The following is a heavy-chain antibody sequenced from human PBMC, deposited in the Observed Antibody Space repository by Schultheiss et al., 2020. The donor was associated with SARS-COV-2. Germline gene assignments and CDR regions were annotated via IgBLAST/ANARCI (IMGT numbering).Heavy chain of an antibody. CDR3: ARGDYGGNSGPLYYYYGMDV. D-gene: IGHD4-23*01. V-gene: IGHV3-53*01. CDR2: IYSGGST. Sequence: GGSLRLSCAASGFTVSSNYMSWVRQAPGKGLEWVSVIYSGGSTYYADSVKGRFTISRDNAKNSLYLQMNSLRAEDTAVYYCARGDYGGNSGPLYYYYGMDVWGQGTTVTVSS. CDR1: GFTVSSNY. J-gene: IGHJ6*02.